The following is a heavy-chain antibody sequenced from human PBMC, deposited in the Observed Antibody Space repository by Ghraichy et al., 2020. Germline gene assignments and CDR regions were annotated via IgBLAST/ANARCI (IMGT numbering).Heavy chain of an antibody. J-gene: IGHJ4*02. V-gene: IGHV3-9*01. CDR2: ISWNSGSI. Sequence: GGSLRLSCAASGFTFDDYAMHWVRQAPGKGLEWVSGISWNSGSIGYADSVKGRFTISRDSAKNSLYLQMNSLRAEDTAFYYCAKDTYSSSWFYFDYWGQGTLVTVSS. CDR1: GFTFDDYA. D-gene: IGHD6-13*01. CDR3: AKDTYSSSWFYFDY.